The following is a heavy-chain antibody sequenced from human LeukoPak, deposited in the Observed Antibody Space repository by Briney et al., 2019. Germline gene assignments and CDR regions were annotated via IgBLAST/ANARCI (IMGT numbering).Heavy chain of an antibody. CDR2: INPNSGGT. J-gene: IGHJ4*02. V-gene: IGHV1-2*02. CDR1: GHTFTGYY. D-gene: IGHD3-16*02. CDR3: ARAPLSLEITFGGVIVDFDY. Sequence: ASVKVSCKASGHTFTGYYMHWVRQAPGQGLEWMGWINPNSGGTNYAQKFQGRVTMTRDTSISTAYMELSRLRSDDTAVYYCARAPLSLEITFGGVIVDFDYWGQGTLVTVSS.